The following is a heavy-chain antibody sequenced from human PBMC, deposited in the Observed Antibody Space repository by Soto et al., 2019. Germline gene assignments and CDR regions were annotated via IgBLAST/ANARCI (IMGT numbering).Heavy chain of an antibody. CDR3: ARDYTGYGMDV. CDR1: GGSISSGGYS. CDR2: IYHSGST. J-gene: IGHJ6*02. Sequence: SETLSLTCAVSGGSISSGGYSWSWIRQPPGKGLEWIGYIYHSGSTYYNPSLKSRVTISVDRSKNQFSLKLSSVTAADTAVYYCARDYTGYGMDVWRQGTTVTVSS. V-gene: IGHV4-30-2*01. D-gene: IGHD4-4*01.